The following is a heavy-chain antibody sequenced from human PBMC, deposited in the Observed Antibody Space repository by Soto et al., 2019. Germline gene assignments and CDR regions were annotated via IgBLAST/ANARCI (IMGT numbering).Heavy chain of an antibody. CDR2: ISTPVRDT. J-gene: IGHJ3*02. Sequence: QVQLVQSGAEVKEPGASVKVSCKASGYTFTSYGISWVRQAPGQGLEWMGWISTPVRDTNYAQKFQGRVTMTTDTSTSTAYVELRSLISDDTAVYYCARDWYCSGGTCSNTFDIWGHGTMVTVSS. D-gene: IGHD2-15*01. CDR3: ARDWYCSGGTCSNTFDI. CDR1: GYTFTSYG. V-gene: IGHV1-18*01.